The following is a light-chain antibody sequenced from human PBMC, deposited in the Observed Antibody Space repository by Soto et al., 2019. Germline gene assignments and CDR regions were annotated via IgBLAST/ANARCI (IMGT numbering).Light chain of an antibody. CDR1: QTISSW. Sequence: DIQMTQSPSTLSGSVGDRVTITCRASQTISSWLAWYQQKPGKAPKLLIYDASSLESGVPSRFSGSGSGTEFTLTISSLQPDDFATYYCQKYNSYPRKCGQGNKGDIK. J-gene: IGKJ1*01. V-gene: IGKV1-5*01. CDR2: DAS. CDR3: QKYNSYPRK.